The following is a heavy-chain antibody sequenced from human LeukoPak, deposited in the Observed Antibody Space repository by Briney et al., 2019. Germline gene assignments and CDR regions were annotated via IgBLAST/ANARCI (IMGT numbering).Heavy chain of an antibody. V-gene: IGHV3-23*01. CDR1: GFTFSSYA. J-gene: IGHJ4*02. D-gene: IGHD6-13*01. CDR3: ARGGYSSSWYHFDY. CDR2: ISGSGGST. Sequence: GGSLRLSCAASGFTFSSYAMSWVRQAPGKGLEWVSAISGSGGSTYYADSVKGRFTISRDNSKNTLYLQMNSLRAEDTAVYYCARGGYSSSWYHFDYWGQGTLVTVSS.